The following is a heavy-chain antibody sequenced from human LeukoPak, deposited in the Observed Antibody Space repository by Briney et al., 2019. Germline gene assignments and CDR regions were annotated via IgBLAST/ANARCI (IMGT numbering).Heavy chain of an antibody. D-gene: IGHD3-10*01. CDR1: GFTFSDYY. J-gene: IGHJ4*02. Sequence: GGSLRLSCAASGFTFSDYYMSWVRQAPGKGLEWVSAISGSGGSTYYADSVKGRFTISRDNSKNTLYLQMNSLRAEDTAVYYCANPYLYGSGSYYQNWGQGTLVTVSS. V-gene: IGHV3-23*01. CDR3: ANPYLYGSGSYYQN. CDR2: ISGSGGST.